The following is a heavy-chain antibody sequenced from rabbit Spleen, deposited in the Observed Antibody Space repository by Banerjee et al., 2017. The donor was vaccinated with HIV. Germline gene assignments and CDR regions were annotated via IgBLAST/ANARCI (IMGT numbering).Heavy chain of an antibody. CDR2: IDPVFGIT. V-gene: IGHV1S7*01. J-gene: IGHJ3*01. D-gene: IGHD8-1*01. Sequence: QLEESAGGLVQPGGSLKLSCKASGFTLSSYYMNWVRQAPGKGLERIGYIDPVFGITYYANWVNGRFSISRENAQNTVFLQMTSLTAADTATYFCARDGAGGSYFALWGQGTLVTVS. CDR1: GFTLSSYY. CDR3: ARDGAGGSYFAL.